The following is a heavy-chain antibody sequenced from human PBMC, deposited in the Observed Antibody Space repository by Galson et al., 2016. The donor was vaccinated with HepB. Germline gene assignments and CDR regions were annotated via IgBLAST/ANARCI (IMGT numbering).Heavy chain of an antibody. V-gene: IGHV4-34*01. Sequence: ETLSLTCTVYSGSFSGYSWSWIRQPPGKGLEWIGEVNHSGSTNYNPSLKSRVTVSVDTAKMHFSLNMRSVTAADTAVYYCVREKQFGSGPFGMDVWGQGTTVTVSS. CDR1: SGSFSGYS. CDR2: VNHSGST. CDR3: VREKQFGSGPFGMDV. J-gene: IGHJ6*02. D-gene: IGHD3-10*01.